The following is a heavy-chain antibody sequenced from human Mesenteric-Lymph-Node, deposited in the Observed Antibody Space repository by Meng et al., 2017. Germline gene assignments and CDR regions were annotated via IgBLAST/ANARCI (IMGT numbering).Heavy chain of an antibody. CDR3: TIYTTGHI. CDR2: IGTKGSSYAT. J-gene: IGHJ4*03. D-gene: IGHD1-1*01. Sequence: GESLKISCAASGFTFSSYEMNWVRQAPGKGLEWVGRIGTKGSSYATAYAASVRGRFAISRDDSKSTAYLQMNSLKTEDTALYYCTIYTTGHIWGQGTLVTVSS. V-gene: IGHV3-73*01. CDR1: GFTFSSYE.